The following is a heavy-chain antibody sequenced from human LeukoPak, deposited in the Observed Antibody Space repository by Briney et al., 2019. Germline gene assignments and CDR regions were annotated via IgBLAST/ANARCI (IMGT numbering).Heavy chain of an antibody. D-gene: IGHD3-22*01. CDR1: GFTFSSYW. CDR3: ARPIYYYDSSGLLDY. J-gene: IGHJ4*02. CDR2: INSDGSST. V-gene: IGHV3-74*01. Sequence: GGSLRLSCAASGFTFSSYWMHWVRHAPGKGLVWVSRINSDGSSTSYADSVKGRFTISRDNAKNTLYLQMNSLRAEDTAVYYCARPIYYYDSSGLLDYWGQGTLVTVSS.